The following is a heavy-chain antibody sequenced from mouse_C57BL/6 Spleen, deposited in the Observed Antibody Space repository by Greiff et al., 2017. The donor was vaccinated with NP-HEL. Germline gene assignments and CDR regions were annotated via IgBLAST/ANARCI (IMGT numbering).Heavy chain of an antibody. V-gene: IGHV1-64*01. Sequence: QVQLQQPGAELVKPGASVKLSCKASGYTFTSYWMHWVKQRPGQGLEWLGMIHPNSGSTNYNEKFKSKATLTVDKSSSTAYMQLSSLTSEDSAVYYCARAAVVGDMDYWGQGTSVTVSS. CDR3: ARAAVVGDMDY. CDR1: GYTFTSYW. D-gene: IGHD1-1*01. CDR2: IHPNSGST. J-gene: IGHJ4*01.